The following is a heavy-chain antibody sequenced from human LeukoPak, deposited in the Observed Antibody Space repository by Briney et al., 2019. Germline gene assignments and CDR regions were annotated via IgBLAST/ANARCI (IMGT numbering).Heavy chain of an antibody. Sequence: ASVKVSCKASGYTFTGYYMHWVRQAPGQGLEWMGWINPNSGGTNYAQKFQGRGTMTRDTSISTAYMELSRLRSDDTAVYYCAREVMGVAAYIDYWGQGTLVTVSS. CDR3: AREVMGVAAYIDY. V-gene: IGHV1-2*02. CDR2: INPNSGGT. J-gene: IGHJ4*02. D-gene: IGHD6-13*01. CDR1: GYTFTGYY.